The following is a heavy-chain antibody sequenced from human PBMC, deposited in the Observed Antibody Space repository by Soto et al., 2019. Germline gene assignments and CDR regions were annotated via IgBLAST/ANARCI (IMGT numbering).Heavy chain of an antibody. V-gene: IGHV4-34*01. CDR3: ARGRLSPPGYSSSWYDYYGMEV. CDR2: INHSGST. CDR1: GGSFSFYY. Sequence: SETLALTFAVYGGSFSFYYWIRIRQPPGKGLEWIGEINHSGSTNYNPSLKSRVTISVDTSKNQFSLKLSSVTAADTAVYYCARGRLSPPGYSSSWYDYYGMEVWGQGTTVNVSS. D-gene: IGHD6-13*01. J-gene: IGHJ6*02.